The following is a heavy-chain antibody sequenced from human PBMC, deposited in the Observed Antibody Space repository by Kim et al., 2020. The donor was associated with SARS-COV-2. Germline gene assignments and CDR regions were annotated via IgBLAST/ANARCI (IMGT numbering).Heavy chain of an antibody. CDR1: GFTFSSYW. Sequence: GGSLRLSCAASGFTFSSYWMSWVRQAPGKGLEWVANIKQDGSEKYYVDSVKGRFTISRDNAKNSLYLQMNSLRAEDTAVYYCAREGDDFWSGLVDAFDIWAQGTMVTVSS. CDR3: AREGDDFWSGLVDAFDI. J-gene: IGHJ3*02. CDR2: IKQDGSEK. V-gene: IGHV3-7*01. D-gene: IGHD3-3*01.